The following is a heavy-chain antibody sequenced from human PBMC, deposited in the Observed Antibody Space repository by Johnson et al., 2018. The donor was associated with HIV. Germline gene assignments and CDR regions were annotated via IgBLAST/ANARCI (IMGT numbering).Heavy chain of an antibody. CDR2: ISSSGSTI. CDR3: ARLTTSSRQGSTMTVVGVAAFDI. V-gene: IGHV3-11*01. J-gene: IGHJ3*02. Sequence: QVQLVESGGGLVKPGGSLRLSCAASGFTFSDYYMSWIRQAPGKGLEWVSYISSSGSTIYYADSARGRFTISRDNYKNTVYIQMKSLRADDTALYYCARLTTSSRQGSTMTVVGVAAFDIWGQGTMVTVSS. CDR1: GFTFSDYY. D-gene: IGHD1-1*01.